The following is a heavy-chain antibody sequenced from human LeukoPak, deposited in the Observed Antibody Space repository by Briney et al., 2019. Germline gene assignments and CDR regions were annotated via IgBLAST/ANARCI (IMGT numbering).Heavy chain of an antibody. J-gene: IGHJ6*03. CDR3: ARGRSRGSWYLGSSPYRALVRYHYMDV. CDR2: MNPNSGNT. D-gene: IGHD6-13*01. V-gene: IGHV1-8*01. CDR1: GYTFTSYD. Sequence: GASVKVSCKASGYTFTSYDINWVRQATGQGLEWMGWMNPNSGNTGYAQKFQGRVTMTRNTSISTAYMELSSLRSEDTAVYYCARGRSRGSWYLGSSPYRALVRYHYMDVWGKGTTVTVSS.